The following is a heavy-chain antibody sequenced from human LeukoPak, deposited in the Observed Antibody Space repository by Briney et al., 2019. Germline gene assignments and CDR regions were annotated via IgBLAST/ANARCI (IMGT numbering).Heavy chain of an antibody. J-gene: IGHJ4*02. D-gene: IGHD6-13*01. Sequence: PSETLSLTCAVSGGSISSSSYYWGWLRQPPGKGLEWIGSIYYSGSTYYNPSLKSRVTISVDTSKNQFSLKLSSVTAADTAVYYCATPPVTYSSSSSGDYWGQGTLVTVSS. CDR2: IYYSGST. CDR3: ATPPVTYSSSSSGDY. CDR1: GGSISSSSYY. V-gene: IGHV4-39*07.